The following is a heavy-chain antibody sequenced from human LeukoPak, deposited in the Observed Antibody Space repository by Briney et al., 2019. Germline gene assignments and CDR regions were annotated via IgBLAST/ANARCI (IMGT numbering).Heavy chain of an antibody. V-gene: IGHV3-23*01. Sequence: GGSLRLSCAASGFTLNSYAMSWVRQAPGKGLQWVSAISGSGGSTYYADSVKGRFTMSRDNSKNTLYLQMNSLRAEDTAVYYCAKDGTWIQLWLAYWGQGTLVTVSS. CDR2: ISGSGGST. CDR3: AKDGTWIQLWLAY. D-gene: IGHD5-18*01. J-gene: IGHJ4*02. CDR1: GFTLNSYA.